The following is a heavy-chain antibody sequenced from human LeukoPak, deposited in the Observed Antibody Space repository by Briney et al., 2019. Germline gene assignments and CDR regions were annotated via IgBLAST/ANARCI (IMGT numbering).Heavy chain of an antibody. D-gene: IGHD2-2*01. CDR2: ISGSGGST. CDR3: ARDIVVVPAAIRDDWFDP. CDR1: GFTFSSYG. J-gene: IGHJ5*02. Sequence: PGGSLRLSCAASGFTFSSYGMSWVRQAPGKGLEWVSAISGSGGSTYYADSVKGRFTISRDNAKNSLYLQMNSLRAEDTAVYYCARDIVVVPAAIRDDWFDPWGQGTLVTVSS. V-gene: IGHV3-23*01.